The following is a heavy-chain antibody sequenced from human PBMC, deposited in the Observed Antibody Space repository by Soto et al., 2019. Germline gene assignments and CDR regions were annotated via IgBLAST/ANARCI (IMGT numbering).Heavy chain of an antibody. CDR3: ARGSGRGYSRYYYGMDV. CDR2: INHSGST. D-gene: IGHD5-18*01. J-gene: IGHJ6*02. V-gene: IGHV4-34*01. CDR1: GGSFSGYY. Sequence: QVQLQQWGAGLLKPSETLSLTCAVYGGSFSGYYWSWIRQPPGKGLEWIGEINHSGSTNYNPSLKSRVTISVDTSKNQFSLKLSSVTAADTAVYYCARGSGRGYSRYYYGMDVWGQGTTVTVSS.